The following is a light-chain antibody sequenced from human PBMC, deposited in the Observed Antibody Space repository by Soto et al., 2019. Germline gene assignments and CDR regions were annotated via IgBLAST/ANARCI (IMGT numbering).Light chain of an antibody. CDR1: SSDVGNYKY. J-gene: IGLJ3*02. CDR3: SSYAGSNLWV. CDR2: EVS. Sequence: QSALTQSPSASESPGQSVTISCTGTSSDVGNYKYVSWYQQHPGKAPKLMIYEVSKRPSGIPDRFSGSKSGNTASLTVSGLQVEDEADYYCSSYAGSNLWVFGGGNKLTVL. V-gene: IGLV2-8*01.